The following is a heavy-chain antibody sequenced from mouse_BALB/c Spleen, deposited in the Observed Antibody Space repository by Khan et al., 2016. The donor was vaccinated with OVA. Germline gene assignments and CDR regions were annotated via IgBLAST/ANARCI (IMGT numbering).Heavy chain of an antibody. CDR1: GYTSTNYV. CDR2: INPDNDGI. J-gene: IGHJ3*01. D-gene: IGHD4-1*01. V-gene: IGHV1S136*01. Sequence: EVQLQESGPDLVKPGASVRMSCKASGYTSTNYVMHWVKQKPGQGLEWIGYINPDNDGIRYNEKFKDKATLTSDTSSSTAYMELSSLISEDSAVCYCAREAFNLDFSFAYWGQGTLVTVSA. CDR3: AREAFNLDFSFAY.